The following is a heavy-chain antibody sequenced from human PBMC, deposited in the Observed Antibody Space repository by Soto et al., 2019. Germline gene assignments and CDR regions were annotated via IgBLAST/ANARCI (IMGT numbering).Heavy chain of an antibody. V-gene: IGHV1-69*13. D-gene: IGHD1-7*01. J-gene: IGHJ6*02. Sequence: ASVKVSCKASGYTFTSYAISWVRQAPGQGLEWMGGIIPIFGTANYAQKFQGRVTITADESTSTAYMELSSLRSEDTAVYYCARGLELRYGMDVWGQGTTVTVSS. CDR1: GYTFTSYA. CDR2: IIPIFGTA. CDR3: ARGLELRYGMDV.